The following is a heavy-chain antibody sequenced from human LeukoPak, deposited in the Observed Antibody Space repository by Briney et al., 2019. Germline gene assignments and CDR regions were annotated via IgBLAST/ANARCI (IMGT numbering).Heavy chain of an antibody. CDR1: GGSISSSSYY. Sequence: PSETLSLTCTVSGGSISSSSYYWGWIRQPPGKGLEWIGSIYYSGSTYYNPSLKSRVTISVDTSKNQFSLKLSSVTAADTAVYYCARRLRYCSGGSCSRTWFDPWGQGTLVTVSS. D-gene: IGHD2-15*01. CDR2: IYYSGST. CDR3: ARRLRYCSGGSCSRTWFDP. V-gene: IGHV4-39*07. J-gene: IGHJ5*02.